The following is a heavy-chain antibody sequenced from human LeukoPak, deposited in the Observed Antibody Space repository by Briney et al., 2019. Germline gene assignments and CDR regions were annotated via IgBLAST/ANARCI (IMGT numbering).Heavy chain of an antibody. CDR2: IIPIFGTS. D-gene: IGHD2-15*01. Sequence: GASVKVSCKASGGTFSNYALSWVRQAPGQGLEWMGGIIPIFGTSDYAQKFQGRVTITADKSTSTAYMELSSLRSEDTAVYYCARGYCSGGSCYGAYYYYYYMDVWGKGTTVTVSS. CDR3: ARGYCSGGSCYGAYYYYYYMDV. J-gene: IGHJ6*03. CDR1: GGTFSNYA. V-gene: IGHV1-69*06.